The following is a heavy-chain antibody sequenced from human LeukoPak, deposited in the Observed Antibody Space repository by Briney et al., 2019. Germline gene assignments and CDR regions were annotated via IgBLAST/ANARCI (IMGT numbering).Heavy chain of an antibody. CDR3: ARDGTPGDYYDSSGYYYGNWFDP. D-gene: IGHD3-22*01. CDR1: GYTFTGYY. CDR2: INPNSGGT. V-gene: IGHV1-2*02. Sequence: GASVKVSCKASGYTFTGYYMHWVRQAPGQGLEWMGWINPNSGGTNYAQKFQGRVTMTRDTSISTAYMELSRLRSDDTAVYYCARDGTPGDYYDSSGYYYGNWFDPWGQGTLVTVSS. J-gene: IGHJ5*02.